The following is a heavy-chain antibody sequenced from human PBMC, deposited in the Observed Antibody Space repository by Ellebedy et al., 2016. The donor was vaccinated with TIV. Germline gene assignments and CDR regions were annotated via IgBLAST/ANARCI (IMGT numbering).Heavy chain of an antibody. D-gene: IGHD2-15*01. CDR2: ISSSGNPI. Sequence: GGSLRLSXAVSEFSFSDHYMIWIRQAPGKGLGWVSYISSSGNPIYYADSVKGRFTISRDNAKNSLFLQMNSLRAEDTAVYYCARVVKGSLDPWGQGTLVTVSS. CDR3: ARVVKGSLDP. CDR1: EFSFSDHY. V-gene: IGHV3-11*01. J-gene: IGHJ5*02.